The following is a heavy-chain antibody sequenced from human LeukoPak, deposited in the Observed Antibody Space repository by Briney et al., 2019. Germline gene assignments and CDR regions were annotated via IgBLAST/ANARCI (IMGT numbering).Heavy chain of an antibody. V-gene: IGHV4-34*01. CDR2: INHSGST. Sequence: SETLSLTCAVYGGSFSGYYWSWIRQPPGKGLEWIGEINHSGSTNYNPSLKSRVTISVDTSKNQFSLKLSSVTAADTAVYYCATLLLWFGRIDYWGQGTLVTVSS. CDR3: ATLLLWFGRIDY. CDR1: GGSFSGYY. D-gene: IGHD3-10*01. J-gene: IGHJ4*02.